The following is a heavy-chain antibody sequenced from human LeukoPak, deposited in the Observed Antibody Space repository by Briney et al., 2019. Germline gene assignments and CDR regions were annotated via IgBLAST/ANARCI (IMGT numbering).Heavy chain of an antibody. CDR2: ISAYNGNT. D-gene: IGHD2-2*01. CDR1: GYTFTSYG. Sequence: VASVTVSCKASGYTFTSYGISWVRQAPGQGLEGMGWISAYNGNTNYAQKLQGRVTMTTDTSTSTAYMELSSLRSDDTAVYYCARDFRRYCSSTSCGGWFDPWGQGTLVTVSS. V-gene: IGHV1-18*04. CDR3: ARDFRRYCSSTSCGGWFDP. J-gene: IGHJ5*02.